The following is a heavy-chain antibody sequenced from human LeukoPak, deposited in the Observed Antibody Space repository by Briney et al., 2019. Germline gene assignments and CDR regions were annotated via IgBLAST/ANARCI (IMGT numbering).Heavy chain of an antibody. CDR3: ARDWGYCSSTSCYSDFDY. D-gene: IGHD2-2*01. J-gene: IGHJ4*02. CDR1: GFTFSSYA. V-gene: IGHV3-30-3*01. CDR2: ISYDGSNK. Sequence: PGRSLRLSCAASGFTFSSYAMHWVRQAPGKGLEWVAVISYDGSNKYYADSVKGRFTISRDNSKNTLYLQMNSLRAEDTAVYYCARDWGYCSSTSCYSDFDYWARVPWSPSPQ.